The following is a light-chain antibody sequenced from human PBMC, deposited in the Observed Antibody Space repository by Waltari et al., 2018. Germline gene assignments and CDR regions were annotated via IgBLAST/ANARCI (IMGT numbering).Light chain of an antibody. J-gene: IGLJ2*01. V-gene: IGLV2-11*01. CDR2: DVS. CDR1: SSDVGGSNS. Sequence: QSALTQPRSVSGSPGQSVTISCTGTSSDVGGSNSSSWSQQHPGKAPILMIYDVSKRPSGVPDRFSGSKSGNTASLTISGLQAEDEADYYCCSYAGSYTSYVVFGGGTKLTVL. CDR3: CSYAGSYTSYVV.